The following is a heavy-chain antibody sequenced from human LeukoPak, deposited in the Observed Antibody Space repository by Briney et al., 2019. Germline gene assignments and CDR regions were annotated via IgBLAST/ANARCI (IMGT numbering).Heavy chain of an antibody. V-gene: IGHV4-59*01. CDR3: ARDRSDGSGYYGYYYDY. CDR2: IYYSGST. CDR1: GGSIGSYY. Sequence: SETLSLTCIVSGGSIGSYYWSWIRQPPGKGLEWIGHIYYSGSTDYNPSLRSRVTISVDTSKNQFSLRLSSVTAADTAVYYCARDRSDGSGYYGYYYDYWGQGTLVSVSS. D-gene: IGHD3-22*01. J-gene: IGHJ4*02.